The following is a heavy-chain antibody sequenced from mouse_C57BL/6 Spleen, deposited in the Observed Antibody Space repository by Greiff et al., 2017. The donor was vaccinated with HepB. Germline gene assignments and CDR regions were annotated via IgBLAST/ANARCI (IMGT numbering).Heavy chain of an antibody. CDR3: ARSGIGNSFAY. D-gene: IGHD2-1*01. CDR2: IFPGSGST. V-gene: IGHV1-75*01. J-gene: IGHJ3*01. CDR1: GYTFTDYY. Sequence: VKLVESGPELVKPGASVKISCKASGYTFTDYYINWVKQRPGQGLEWIGWIFPGSGSTYYNEKFKGKATLTVDKSSSTAYMLLSSLTSEDSAVYFCARSGIGNSFAYWGQGTLVTVSA.